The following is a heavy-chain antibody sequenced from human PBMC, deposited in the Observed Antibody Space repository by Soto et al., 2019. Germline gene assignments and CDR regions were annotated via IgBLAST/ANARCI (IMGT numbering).Heavy chain of an antibody. J-gene: IGHJ4*02. CDR2: IYSSWAT. Sequence: SETLSLTCTVAGGSISGFYWSWVRRPAGKGLEWIGRIYSSWATKYNPSLRNRVTMSVDTSTDQYSLNLASMTAADTAVYFCARGPFCGNDCYFDVWGQGTQVTVSS. D-gene: IGHD2-21*02. CDR3: ARGPFCGNDCYFDV. CDR1: GGSISGFY. V-gene: IGHV4-4*07.